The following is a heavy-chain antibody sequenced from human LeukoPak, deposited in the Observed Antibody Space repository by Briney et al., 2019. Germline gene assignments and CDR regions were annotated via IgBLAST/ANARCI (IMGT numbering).Heavy chain of an antibody. CDR3: ARLCSTTSCYGRFGMDV. V-gene: IGHV1-18*04. D-gene: IGHD2-2*01. CDR1: GYTFTSYG. Sequence: GASVKVSCKASGYTFTSYGISWVRQAPGQGLEWMGWISAYNGNTNYAQELQGRVTMTTDTSTTTAYMELRSLRSDDTAVYYCARLCSTTSCYGRFGMDVWGKGTTVTVSS. J-gene: IGHJ6*04. CDR2: ISAYNGNT.